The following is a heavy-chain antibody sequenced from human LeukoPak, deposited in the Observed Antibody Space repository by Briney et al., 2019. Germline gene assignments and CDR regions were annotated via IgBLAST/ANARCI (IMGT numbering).Heavy chain of an antibody. Sequence: GGSLRLSCAASGFTFSSYAMHWVRQAPGKGLEWVAVISYDGSNKYYADSVKGRFTISRDNSKNTLYLQMNSLRAEDTAVYYCASGRVAVASYCLDYWGQGTLVTVSS. CDR1: GFTFSSYA. CDR2: ISYDGSNK. J-gene: IGHJ4*02. D-gene: IGHD6-19*01. V-gene: IGHV3-30*04. CDR3: ASGRVAVASYCLDY.